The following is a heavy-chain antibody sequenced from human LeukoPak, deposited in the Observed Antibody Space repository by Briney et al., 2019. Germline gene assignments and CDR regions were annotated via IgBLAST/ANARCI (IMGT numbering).Heavy chain of an antibody. CDR2: INPNSGAT. Sequence: GASVKVSCKASGYTFTGYYIHWLRQAPGQGLEWMGWINPNSGATNYAQKFQGRVTMTRDTSISTAYMELSRLRSDDTAVYYCAREWGVVPGESYGDLSSPYFDYWGQGTLVTVSS. V-gene: IGHV1-2*02. J-gene: IGHJ4*02. CDR3: AREWGVVPGESYGDLSSPYFDY. D-gene: IGHD4-17*01. CDR1: GYTFTGYY.